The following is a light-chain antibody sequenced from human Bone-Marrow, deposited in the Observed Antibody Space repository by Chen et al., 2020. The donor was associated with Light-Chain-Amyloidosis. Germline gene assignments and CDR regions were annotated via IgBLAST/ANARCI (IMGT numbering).Light chain of an antibody. V-gene: IGLV3-25*03. CDR1: DLPTNH. J-gene: IGLJ2*01. Sequence: SERTQPPSLSVSPGQPARITGSGDDLPTNHAYGYQQKPGQAPVLGIHRDTERPSGISERFSGSSSGTTATLTISGVQAEDEADYHCQSADSSGTYEGIFGGGTKLTVL. CDR2: RDT. CDR3: QSADSSGTYEGI.